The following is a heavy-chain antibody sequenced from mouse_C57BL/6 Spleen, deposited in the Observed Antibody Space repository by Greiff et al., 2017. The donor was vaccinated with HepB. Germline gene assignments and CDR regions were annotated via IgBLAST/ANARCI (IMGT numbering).Heavy chain of an antibody. V-gene: IGHV1-81*01. J-gene: IGHJ3*01. CDR1: GYTFTSYG. CDR3: ANWDGFAY. D-gene: IGHD4-1*01. Sequence: VMLVESGAELARPGASVKLSCKASGYTFTSYGISWVKQRTGQGLEWIGEIYPRSGNTYYNEKFKGKATLTADKSSSTAYMELRSLTSEDSAVYFCANWDGFAYWGKGLWSLSLQ. CDR2: IYPRSGNT.